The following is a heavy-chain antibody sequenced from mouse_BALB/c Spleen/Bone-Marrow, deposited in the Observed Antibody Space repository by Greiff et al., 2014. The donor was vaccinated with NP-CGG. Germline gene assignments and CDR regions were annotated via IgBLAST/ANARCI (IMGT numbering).Heavy chain of an antibody. Sequence: VQLQQSGAELVRPGSSVKISCKASGYAFSIYWMNWVKQRPGQGLEWIGQVYPGDDDTDYNEKFKGKATLTADRSSSTAYMQLNSLTSEDSAVYFCARGGISIDYWGQGTTLTVSS. CDR1: GYAFSIYW. J-gene: IGHJ2*01. V-gene: IGHV1-80*01. CDR2: VYPGDDDT. CDR3: ARGGISIDY.